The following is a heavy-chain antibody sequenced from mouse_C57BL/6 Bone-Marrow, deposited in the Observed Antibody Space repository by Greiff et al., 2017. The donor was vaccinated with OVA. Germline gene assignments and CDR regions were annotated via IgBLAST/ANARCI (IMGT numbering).Heavy chain of an antibody. V-gene: IGHV5-4*01. CDR3: ARDHYGSTVFDY. D-gene: IGHD1-1*01. CDR1: GFTFSSYA. CDR2: ISDGGSYT. J-gene: IGHJ2*01. Sequence: EVMLVESGGGLVKPGGSLKLSCAASGFTFSSYAMSWVRQTPEKRLEWVATISDGGSYTYYPDNVKGRFTISRDNAKNNLYLQMSHLKSEDTAMYYCARDHYGSTVFDYWGQGTTLTVSS.